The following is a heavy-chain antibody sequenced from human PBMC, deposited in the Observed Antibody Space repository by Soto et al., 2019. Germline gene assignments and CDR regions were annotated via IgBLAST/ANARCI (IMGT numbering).Heavy chain of an antibody. CDR2: IIPIFGTA. Sequence: QVQLVQSGAEVKKPGSSVKVSCKASGGTFSSYAISWVRQAPGQGLEWMGGIIPIFGTANYAQKFQGRVTITADESTSTGYVELSSLRSEDTAVYYCARDCTEYYYDSSGGFPDAFDIWGQGTMVTVSS. J-gene: IGHJ3*02. CDR3: ARDCTEYYYDSSGGFPDAFDI. CDR1: GGTFSSYA. V-gene: IGHV1-69*01. D-gene: IGHD3-22*01.